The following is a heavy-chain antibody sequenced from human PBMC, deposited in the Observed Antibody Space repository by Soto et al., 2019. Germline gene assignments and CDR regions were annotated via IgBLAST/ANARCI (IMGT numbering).Heavy chain of an antibody. CDR2: ISAYNGNT. V-gene: IGHV1-18*01. D-gene: IGHD1-26*01. J-gene: IGHJ6*02. Sequence: ASVKVSCKASGYTFTSYGISWVRQAPGQGLEWMGWISAYNGNTNYAQKLQGRVTMTTDTSTSTAYMELRSLRSDATAVYYCARFSGSYLYYYYYAMDVWGQGTTVTVSS. CDR3: ARFSGSYLYYYYYAMDV. CDR1: GYTFTSYG.